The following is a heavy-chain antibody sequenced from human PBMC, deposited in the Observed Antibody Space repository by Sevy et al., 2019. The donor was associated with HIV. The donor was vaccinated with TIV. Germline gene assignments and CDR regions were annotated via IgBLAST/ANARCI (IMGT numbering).Heavy chain of an antibody. J-gene: IGHJ4*02. Sequence: SETLSLTCTVSGGSISSSSYYWGWIRQPPGKGLEWIGSIYYSGSTHYNPSLKSRVTISVDTSKNQFSLKLSSVTAADTAVYYCAIREDFWSGYYTDWGQGTLVTVSS. CDR2: IYYSGST. CDR3: AIREDFWSGYYTD. CDR1: GGSISSSSYY. V-gene: IGHV4-39*01. D-gene: IGHD3-3*01.